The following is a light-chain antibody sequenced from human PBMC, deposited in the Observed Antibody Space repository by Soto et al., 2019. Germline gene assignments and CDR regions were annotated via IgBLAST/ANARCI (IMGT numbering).Light chain of an antibody. CDR2: EVS. J-gene: IGLJ3*02. V-gene: IGLV2-14*01. Sequence: QPVLTQPASVSGSPGQSITISCTGTSSDIGIYNYVSWYQHHPGKAPKLMIYEVSNRPSGVSDRFSGSKSGNTASLTISGLQAEDEADYHCSSYTPSSTLRVFGGGTKLTVL. CDR1: SSDIGIYNY. CDR3: SSYTPSSTLRV.